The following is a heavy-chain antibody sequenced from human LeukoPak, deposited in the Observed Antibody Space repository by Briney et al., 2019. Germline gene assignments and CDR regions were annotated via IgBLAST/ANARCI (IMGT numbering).Heavy chain of an antibody. CDR3: ARVFFYGGNSVPFDY. J-gene: IGHJ4*02. V-gene: IGHV1-2*02. D-gene: IGHD4-23*01. Sequence: ASVKVSCKASGYTFTNYYMHWVRQAPGQGLAWMGWINPNNDGTNYAAQKFQGRVTMTRDTSISTAYMELSSLTSDDTAVYYCARVFFYGGNSVPFDYWGQGTLVTVSS. CDR2: INPNNDGT. CDR1: GYTFTNYY.